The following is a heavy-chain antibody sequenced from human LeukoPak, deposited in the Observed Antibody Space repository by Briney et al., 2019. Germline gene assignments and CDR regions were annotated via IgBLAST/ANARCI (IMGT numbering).Heavy chain of an antibody. CDR3: ARALSHCLDY. D-gene: IGHD3-16*01. Sequence: GGSLRLSCAASRLTFSNYAMTWVRQAPGKGLEWVSSISGSGGDIFYADSVKGRFTISRDNSKDTLYLQMNSLRAEDTAVYYCARALSHCLDYWGQGTLVTVSS. J-gene: IGHJ4*02. CDR2: ISGSGGDI. CDR1: RLTFSNYA. V-gene: IGHV3-23*01.